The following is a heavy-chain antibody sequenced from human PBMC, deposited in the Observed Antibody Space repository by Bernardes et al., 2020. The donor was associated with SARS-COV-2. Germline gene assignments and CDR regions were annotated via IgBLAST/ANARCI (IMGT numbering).Heavy chain of an antibody. CDR2: IYYSGST. D-gene: IGHD6-6*01. V-gene: IGHV4-59*08. CDR1: GGSISSYY. CDR3: ARHRPLVAARSYYMDG. J-gene: IGHJ6*03. Sequence: SETLSLTCTVSGGSISSYYWSWIRQPPGKGLEWIGYIYYSGSTNYNPSLKSRVTISVDTSKNQFSLKLSSVTAADTAVYYCARHRPLVAARSYYMDGWGKGTTVTVSS.